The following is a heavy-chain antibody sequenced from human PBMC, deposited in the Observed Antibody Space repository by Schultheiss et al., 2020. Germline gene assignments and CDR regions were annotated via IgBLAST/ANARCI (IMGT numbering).Heavy chain of an antibody. Sequence: GGSLRLSCAASGFTVSSNYMSWVRQAPGKGLEWVSVIYSGGSTYYADSVKGRFTISRHNSKNTLYLQMNSLRAEDTAVYYCARGGYGSGSYYHPWFDPWGQGTMVTVSS. D-gene: IGHD3-10*01. CDR1: GFTVSSNY. CDR2: IYSGGST. CDR3: ARGGYGSGSYYHPWFDP. V-gene: IGHV3-53*04. J-gene: IGHJ5*01.